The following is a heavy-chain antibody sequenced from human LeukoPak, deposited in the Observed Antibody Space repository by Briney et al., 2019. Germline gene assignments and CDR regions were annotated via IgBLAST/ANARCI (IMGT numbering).Heavy chain of an antibody. V-gene: IGHV1-18*01. CDR3: ARDSGGNTLLRYYYYYYYMDV. D-gene: IGHD4-23*01. CDR2: ISAYNGNT. J-gene: IGHJ6*03. Sequence: GASVKVSCKASGYTFTSYGISWVRLAPGQGLERMGWISAYNGNTSYAQKLQGRVTMTTDTSTSTAYMELRSLRSDDTAVYYCARDSGGNTLLRYYYYYYYMDVWGKGTTVTVSS. CDR1: GYTFTSYG.